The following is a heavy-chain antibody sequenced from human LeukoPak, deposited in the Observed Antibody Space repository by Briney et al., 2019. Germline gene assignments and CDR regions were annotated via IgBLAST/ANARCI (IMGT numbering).Heavy chain of an antibody. CDR2: ISYDGSNK. CDR3: AKLRHGCSSTSCYSYYYYGMDV. V-gene: IGHV3-30*18. J-gene: IGHJ6*02. D-gene: IGHD2-2*01. Sequence: PGGSLRLSCAASGFTFSSYGMHWVRQAPGKGLEWVAVISYDGSNKYYADSVKGRFTISRDNSKNTLYLQMNSLRAEDTAVYYCAKLRHGCSSTSCYSYYYYGMDVWGQGTTVTVSS. CDR1: GFTFSSYG.